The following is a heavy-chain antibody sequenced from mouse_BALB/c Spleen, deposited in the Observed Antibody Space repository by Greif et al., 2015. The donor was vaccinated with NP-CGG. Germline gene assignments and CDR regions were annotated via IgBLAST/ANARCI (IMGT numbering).Heavy chain of an antibody. D-gene: IGHD4-1*01. J-gene: IGHJ4*01. Sequence: QVQLQQSGPELVKPGASVKISCKASGYTFTDYYINWVKQKPGQGLEWIGWIYPGSGNTKYNEKFKGKATLTVDTSSGTAYMQFSSLTSEDTAVYFCARRTGTEAMDYWGQGTSVTVSS. CDR1: GYTFTDYY. CDR3: ARRTGTEAMDY. V-gene: IGHV1-84*02. CDR2: IYPGSGNT.